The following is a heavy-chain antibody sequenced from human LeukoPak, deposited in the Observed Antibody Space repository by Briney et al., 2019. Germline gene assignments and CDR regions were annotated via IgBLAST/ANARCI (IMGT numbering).Heavy chain of an antibody. D-gene: IGHD2-2*01. CDR3: ARGLSYCSSTSCPANSFDP. J-gene: IGHJ5*02. CDR1: GGSFSGYY. Sequence: SETLSLTCAVYGGSFSGYYWSWIRQPPGKGLEWIGEINHSGSTNYNPSLKSRVTISVDTSKNQFSLKLSSVTAADTAVYYCARGLSYCSSTSCPANSFDPWGQGTLVTVSS. CDR2: INHSGST. V-gene: IGHV4-34*01.